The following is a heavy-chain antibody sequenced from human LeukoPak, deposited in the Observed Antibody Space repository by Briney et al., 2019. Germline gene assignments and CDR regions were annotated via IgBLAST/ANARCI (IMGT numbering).Heavy chain of an antibody. Sequence: PGGSLRLSCAASGFSVSSNHMSWVRQAPGKGLEWVSVIYGASSTYYADSVNGRFTISRDDSKNTLYLQMHSLRADDTAVYYCARGSLLRYFDWPDWGQGTLVTSPQ. D-gene: IGHD3-9*01. CDR2: IYGASST. V-gene: IGHV3-53*01. CDR1: GFSVSSNH. J-gene: IGHJ4*02. CDR3: ARGSLLRYFDWPD.